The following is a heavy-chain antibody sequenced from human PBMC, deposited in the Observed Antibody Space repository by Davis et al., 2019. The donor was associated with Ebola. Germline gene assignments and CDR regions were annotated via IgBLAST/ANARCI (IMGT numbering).Heavy chain of an antibody. CDR3: ARTYCSGGSCPTNWFDP. D-gene: IGHD2-15*01. CDR1: GYTFTSYY. CDR2: INPSGGST. J-gene: IGHJ5*02. V-gene: IGHV1-46*03. Sequence: ASVKVSCKASGYTFTSYYMHWVRQAPGQGLEWMGIINPSGGSTSYAQKFQGRVTMTRDTSTSTVYMELSSLRSEDTAVYYCARTYCSGGSCPTNWFDPWGQGTLVTVSS.